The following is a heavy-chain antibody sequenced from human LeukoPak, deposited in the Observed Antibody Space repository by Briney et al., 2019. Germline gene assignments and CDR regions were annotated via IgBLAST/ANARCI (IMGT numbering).Heavy chain of an antibody. Sequence: SETLSLTCTVSGGSISSYYWSWIRQPPGKGLEWIGYIYYSGNTNYNPSLKTRVTISVDTSKNQFSQKLSSVTAADTAVYYCARAGSWKLNFDYWGQGTLVTVSS. J-gene: IGHJ4*02. D-gene: IGHD6-13*01. V-gene: IGHV4-59*01. CDR1: GGSISSYY. CDR2: IYYSGNT. CDR3: ARAGSWKLNFDY.